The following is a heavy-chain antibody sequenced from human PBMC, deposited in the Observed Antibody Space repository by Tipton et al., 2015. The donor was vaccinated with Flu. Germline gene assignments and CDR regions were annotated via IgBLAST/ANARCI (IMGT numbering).Heavy chain of an antibody. V-gene: IGHV4-59*01. Sequence: TLSLTCTVSGGSISSYYWSWIRQPPGKGLEWIGYIYYSGSTNYNPSLKSRVTISVDTSKNQFSLKLSSVTAADTAVYYCARDVEYSSSYDYYYYMDVWGKGTTVTVSS. CDR2: IYYSGST. CDR1: GGSISSYY. J-gene: IGHJ6*03. D-gene: IGHD6-6*01. CDR3: ARDVEYSSSYDYYYYMDV.